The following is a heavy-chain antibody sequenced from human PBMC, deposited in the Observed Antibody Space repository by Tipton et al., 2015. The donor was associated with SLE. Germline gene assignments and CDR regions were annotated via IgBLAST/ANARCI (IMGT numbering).Heavy chain of an antibody. CDR3: ARGTYYDLLTGRYYFDY. D-gene: IGHD3-9*01. CDR2: INHSGST. CDR1: GGSFSSYY. V-gene: IGHV4-34*01. Sequence: TLSLTCAVYGGSFSSYYCSWIRQPPGKGLEWIGEINHSGSTNYNPSLKSRVTISVDTSKNQFSLKLSSVTAADMAVYYCARGTYYDLLTGRYYFDYWGQGTLVTVSS. J-gene: IGHJ4*02.